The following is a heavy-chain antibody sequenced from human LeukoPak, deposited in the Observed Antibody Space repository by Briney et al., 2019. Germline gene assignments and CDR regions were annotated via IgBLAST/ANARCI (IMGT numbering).Heavy chain of an antibody. CDR3: ARRGNYYDSSGGYYYYMDV. J-gene: IGHJ6*03. CDR1: GFTVSSNY. CDR2: IYSGGST. Sequence: VGSLRLSCAASGFTVSSNYMSWVRQAPGKGLEWVSVIYSGGSTYYADSVKGRFTISRDNSKNTLYLQMNSLRAEDTAVYYCARRGNYYDSSGGYYYYMDVWGKGTTVTVSS. V-gene: IGHV3-53*05. D-gene: IGHD3-22*01.